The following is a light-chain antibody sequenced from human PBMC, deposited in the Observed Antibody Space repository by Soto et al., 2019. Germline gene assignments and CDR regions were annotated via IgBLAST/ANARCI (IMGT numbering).Light chain of an antibody. Sequence: QSVLTQPRSVSGSPGQSVTISCTGTSSDVGGYNYVSWYQQHPGKAPKLMIYDVTKRPSGVPDRFSGSKSGNTASLTISGLQTADEADYYCCSYAGAYTVVFGTGTKVT. CDR3: CSYAGAYTVV. J-gene: IGLJ1*01. V-gene: IGLV2-11*01. CDR1: SSDVGGYNY. CDR2: DVT.